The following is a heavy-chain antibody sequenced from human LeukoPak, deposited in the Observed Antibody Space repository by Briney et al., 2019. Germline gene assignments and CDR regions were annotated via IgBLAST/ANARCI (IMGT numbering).Heavy chain of an antibody. CDR2: IGTAGDT. CDR3: ARGAEVEYSSSSSPNWYFDL. J-gene: IGHJ2*01. V-gene: IGHV3-13*01. CDR1: GFTFSSYD. Sequence: GGSLRLSCAVSGFTFSSYDMHWVRQATGKGLEWVSAIGTAGDTYYPGSVKGRFTISRENAKNSLYLQMNSLRAGDTAVYYCARGAEVEYSSSSSPNWYFDLWGRGTLVTVSS. D-gene: IGHD6-6*01.